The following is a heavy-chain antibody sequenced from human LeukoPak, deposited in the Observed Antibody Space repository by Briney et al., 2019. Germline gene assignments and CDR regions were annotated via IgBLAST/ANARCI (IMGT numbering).Heavy chain of an antibody. D-gene: IGHD4-17*01. CDR1: GGSISSTSYY. CDR2: IYYGEST. CDR3: ARIPTMTFFDY. Sequence: SETLFLTCTVSGGSISSTSYYWGWIRQPPGKGLEWIGTIYYGESTYYNPSLKSRVTISVDTSKSQFSLKLSSVTAADTAVYYCARIPTMTFFDYWGQGTLVTVSS. V-gene: IGHV4-39*01. J-gene: IGHJ4*02.